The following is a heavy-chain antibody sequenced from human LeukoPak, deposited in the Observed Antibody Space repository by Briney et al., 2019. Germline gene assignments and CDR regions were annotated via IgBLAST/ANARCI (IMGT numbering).Heavy chain of an antibody. Sequence: GRSLRLSCAASGFTFSSYAMSWVRQAPGKGLEWVSAMSGVGGHTYDSDSVKGRFTISRDNSKNTLYLQMNSLRAEDTAVYYCAKSSGYDFLAFDYWGQGTLVTVSS. D-gene: IGHD3-3*01. CDR1: GFTFSSYA. CDR3: AKSSGYDFLAFDY. V-gene: IGHV3-23*01. J-gene: IGHJ4*02. CDR2: MSGVGGHT.